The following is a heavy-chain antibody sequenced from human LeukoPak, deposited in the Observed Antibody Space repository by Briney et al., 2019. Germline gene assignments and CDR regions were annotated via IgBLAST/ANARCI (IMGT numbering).Heavy chain of an antibody. J-gene: IGHJ4*02. CDR1: EFIFSSYG. V-gene: IGHV3-23*01. Sequence: PGGSLRLSCAAPEFIFSSYGMSWVRQAPGKGLEWVSAISASGGGTYYADSVKGRFTISRDNSRNTLYLQMNSLRAEDTAIYYCAKEVTPGALLYGPFDYWGQGTLVTVSS. CDR2: ISASGGGT. D-gene: IGHD4-23*01. CDR3: AKEVTPGALLYGPFDY.